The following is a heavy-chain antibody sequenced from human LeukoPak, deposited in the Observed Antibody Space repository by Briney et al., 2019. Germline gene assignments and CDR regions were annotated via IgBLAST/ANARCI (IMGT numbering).Heavy chain of an antibody. CDR2: IFXTA. Sequence: IFXTANYAQKFQGRVTITADESTSTAYMELSSLRSEDTAVYYCARDCSSTSCYRHVLGNWFDPWGQGTLVTVSS. D-gene: IGHD2-2*01. J-gene: IGHJ5*02. V-gene: IGHV1-69*01. CDR3: ARDCSSTSCYRHVLGNWFDP.